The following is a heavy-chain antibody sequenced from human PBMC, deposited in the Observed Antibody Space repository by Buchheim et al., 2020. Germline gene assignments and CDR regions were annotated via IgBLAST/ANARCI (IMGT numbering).Heavy chain of an antibody. CDR2: IYPGDSET. D-gene: IGHD3-22*01. CDR3: ARPAYYYDSSGSPYWYFDL. J-gene: IGHJ2*01. Sequence: EVQLVQSGAEVKKPGESLKISCKGSGYSFTSYWIGWVRQMPGKGLEWMGIIYPGDSETTYSPSFQGQVTISADKSIRTAYLQWSSLKASDTAMYYCARPAYYYDSSGSPYWYFDLWGRDTL. V-gene: IGHV5-51*03. CDR1: GYSFTSYW.